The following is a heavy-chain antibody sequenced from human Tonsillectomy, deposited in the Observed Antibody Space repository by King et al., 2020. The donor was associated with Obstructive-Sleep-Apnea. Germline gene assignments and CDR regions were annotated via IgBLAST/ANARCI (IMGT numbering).Heavy chain of an antibody. J-gene: IGHJ4*02. Sequence: VQLVESGGGVVQPGRSLRLSCAASGFTFSSYGMHWVRQAPGKGLEWVAVLWYDGRNKYYAYSVKGRFTISRDNSKNTLYLQMNSLRAEDTAVYYCARDKYGSGSLDYWGQGTLVTVSS. CDR2: LWYDGRNK. V-gene: IGHV3-33*01. CDR1: GFTFSSYG. D-gene: IGHD3-10*01. CDR3: ARDKYGSGSLDY.